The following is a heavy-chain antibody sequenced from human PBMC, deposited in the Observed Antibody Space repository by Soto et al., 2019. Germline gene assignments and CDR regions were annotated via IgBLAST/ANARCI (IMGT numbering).Heavy chain of an antibody. D-gene: IGHD6-19*01. CDR1: GFTFISYA. CDR3: AKESSGWYDGYFDY. Sequence: EVHLLESGGGLVQPGGSLRLSCAASGFTFISYAMSLVRQAPGKGLEWVSVISGSGGSTYYADSVKGRFTISRDNSKKTLYLQMNSLKAEDTAVYYCAKESSGWYDGYFDYWGQETLVTVSS. J-gene: IGHJ4*02. CDR2: ISGSGGST. V-gene: IGHV3-23*01.